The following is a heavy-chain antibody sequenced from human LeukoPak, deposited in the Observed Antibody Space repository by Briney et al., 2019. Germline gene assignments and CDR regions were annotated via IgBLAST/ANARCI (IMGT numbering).Heavy chain of an antibody. D-gene: IGHD3-3*01. CDR3: ARGSEWSSGVSDY. CDR1: EFTLSNYW. Sequence: GGSLRLSCADSEFTLSNYWVHWVRQAPGKGLEWVSRINPEATTTNYADSVKGRFTISRDNAKNSLYLQMNSLRAEDTAVYYCARGSEWSSGVSDYWGQGTLVTVSS. V-gene: IGHV3-74*01. CDR2: INPEATTT. J-gene: IGHJ4*02.